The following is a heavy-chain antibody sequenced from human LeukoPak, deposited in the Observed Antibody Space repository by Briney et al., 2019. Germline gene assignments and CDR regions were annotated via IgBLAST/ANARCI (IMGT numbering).Heavy chain of an antibody. D-gene: IGHD2-2*01. J-gene: IGHJ3*02. Sequence: GASVKVSCKASGYTFTGYYMHWVRQAPGQGLEWMGWINPNSGGTNYAQKFQGRVTMTRDTSISTAYMELSRLRSDDTAVYYCAIPARRCSSTSCYRHDAFDIWGQGTMVTVSS. CDR3: AIPARRCSSTSCYRHDAFDI. CDR1: GYTFTGYY. V-gene: IGHV1-2*02. CDR2: INPNSGGT.